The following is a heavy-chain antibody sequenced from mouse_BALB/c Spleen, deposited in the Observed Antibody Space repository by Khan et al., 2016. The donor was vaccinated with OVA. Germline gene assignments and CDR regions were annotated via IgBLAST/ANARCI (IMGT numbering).Heavy chain of an antibody. J-gene: IGHJ3*01. CDR2: IRLKSNNYAT. CDR3: SRPGGYYAWFAY. Sequence: EVKLEESGGGLVQPGGSMKLSCVASGFTFSNFWMNWVRQSPEKGLEWVAEIRLKSNNYATHYTESVKGRFTIARDDSKSSVYLQMNNLRAEDTGIYYFSRPGGYYAWFAYWGQGTLVTVSA. D-gene: IGHD2-3*01. CDR1: GFTFSNFW. V-gene: IGHV6-6*02.